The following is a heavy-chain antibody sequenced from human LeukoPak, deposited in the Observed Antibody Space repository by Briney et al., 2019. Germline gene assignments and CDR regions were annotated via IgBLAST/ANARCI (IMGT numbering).Heavy chain of an antibody. CDR3: ARDDRIAVAGPYFFDY. Sequence: SVKVSCKASGYTFTSYYIHWVRQAPGQGLEWMGIINPSDGRTNYAQRFQGRVTVSRDTSTNIVYMELYSLRSEDTAVYYCARDDRIAVAGPYFFDYWGQGTLVTVSS. J-gene: IGHJ4*02. CDR1: GYTFTSYY. CDR2: INPSDGRT. D-gene: IGHD6-19*01. V-gene: IGHV1-46*01.